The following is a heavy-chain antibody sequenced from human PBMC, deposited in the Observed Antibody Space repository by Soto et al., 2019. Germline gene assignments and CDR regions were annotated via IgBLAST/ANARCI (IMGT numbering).Heavy chain of an antibody. CDR1: GYSFTTYW. V-gene: IGHV5-51*01. D-gene: IGHD3-10*01. CDR2: IYPGDSDI. CDR3: ARQDGSGPFDY. J-gene: IGHJ4*02. Sequence: GESLKISCVASGYSFTTYWVAGVRQMPGKGLEWMGNIYPGDSDIKYSPSLDGQVTISADKSSSTAFLEWRSLRASDSATYYCARQDGSGPFDYWGQGTRVTVSS.